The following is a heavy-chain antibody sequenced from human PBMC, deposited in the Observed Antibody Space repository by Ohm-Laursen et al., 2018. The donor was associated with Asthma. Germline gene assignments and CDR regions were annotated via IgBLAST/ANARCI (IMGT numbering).Heavy chain of an antibody. D-gene: IGHD1-20*01. CDR2: IDWDDDK. V-gene: IGHV2-70*01. CDR3: ARMCVTGTLPDYYYGMDV. J-gene: IGHJ6*02. Sequence: TQTLTLTCTFSGFSLSTRGMCVSWIRQPPGKALEWLALIDWDDDKYYSTSLKTRLTISKDTSKNQVVLTMTNMDPVDTATYYCARMCVTGTLPDYYYGMDVWGQGTTVTVSS. CDR1: GFSLSTRGMC.